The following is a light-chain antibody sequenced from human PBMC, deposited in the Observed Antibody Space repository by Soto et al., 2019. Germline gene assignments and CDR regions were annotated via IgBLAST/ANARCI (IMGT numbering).Light chain of an antibody. CDR1: SSDVGGYNY. CDR2: VVS. Sequence: QSALTQPPSASGSPGQSVTISCTGTSSDVGGYNYVSWYQQHPGKAPKLMIYVVSKRPSGVPDRLSGSKSGNTASLTVSGLQVEDEADYYCASYTGSDTLVFGGGTKVTVL. J-gene: IGLJ2*01. V-gene: IGLV2-8*01. CDR3: ASYTGSDTLV.